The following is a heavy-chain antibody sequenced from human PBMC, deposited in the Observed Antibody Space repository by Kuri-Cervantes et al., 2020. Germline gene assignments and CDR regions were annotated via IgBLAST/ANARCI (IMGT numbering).Heavy chain of an antibody. CDR3: AKSGADSSSSWGWFDP. Sequence: SETLSLTCTVSGGSISSYYWSWIRQPPGKGLEWIGYIYYSGSTNYNPSLKSRVTISVDTSKNQFSLKLSSVTAEDTAVYYCAKSGADSSSSWGWFDPWGHGTLVTVSS. CDR2: IYYSGST. J-gene: IGHJ5*02. D-gene: IGHD6-6*01. CDR1: GGSISSYY. V-gene: IGHV4-59*01.